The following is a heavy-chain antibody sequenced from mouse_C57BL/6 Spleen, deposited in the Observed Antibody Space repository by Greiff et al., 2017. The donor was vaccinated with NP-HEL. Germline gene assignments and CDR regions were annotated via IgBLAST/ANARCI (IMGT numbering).Heavy chain of an antibody. J-gene: IGHJ3*01. V-gene: IGHV5-4*01. D-gene: IGHD1-1*01. CDR1: GFTFSSYA. Sequence: EVMLVESGGGLVKPGGSLKLSCAASGFTFSSYAMSWVRQTPEKRLEWVATISDGGSYTYYPDNVKGRFTISRDNAKNNLYLQMSHLKSEDTAMYYCAREGITTVVATKAWFAYWGQGTLVTVSA. CDR3: AREGITTVVATKAWFAY. CDR2: ISDGGSYT.